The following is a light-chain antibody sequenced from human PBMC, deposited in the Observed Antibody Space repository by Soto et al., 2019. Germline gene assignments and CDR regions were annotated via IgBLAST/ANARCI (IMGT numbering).Light chain of an antibody. CDR1: SGDVGGYNF. Sequence: QSVLTQPPSASGSPGQSVTISCTGTSGDVGGYNFVSWYQQHPGKAPKFMIYEVSKRPSGVPDRFSGSKSGNTASLTVSGLQAEDEADYYCSSYAGGIKCVFGGGTKLTVL. V-gene: IGLV2-8*01. J-gene: IGLJ3*02. CDR2: EVS. CDR3: SSYAGGIKCV.